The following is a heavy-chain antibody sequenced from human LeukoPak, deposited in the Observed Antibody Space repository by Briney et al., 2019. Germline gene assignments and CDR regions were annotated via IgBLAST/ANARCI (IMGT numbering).Heavy chain of an antibody. Sequence: GRSLRLSCAASGFTFSTYGMHWVRQAPGKGLEWVSAISGSGGSTYYADSVKGRFTISRDNSKNTLYLQMNSLRAEDTAVYYCAKVTGLRYFDYWGQGTLVTVSS. D-gene: IGHD5-12*01. J-gene: IGHJ4*02. CDR2: ISGSGGST. CDR1: GFTFSTYG. V-gene: IGHV3-23*01. CDR3: AKVTGLRYFDY.